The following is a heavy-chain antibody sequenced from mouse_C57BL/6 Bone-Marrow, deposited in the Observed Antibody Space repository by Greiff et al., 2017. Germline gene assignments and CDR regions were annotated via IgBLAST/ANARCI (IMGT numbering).Heavy chain of an antibody. CDR3: SGVFYHGGSDY. V-gene: IGHV1-81*01. Sequence: QVQLQQSGAELARPGASVKLSCKASGYTFTSYGISWVKQRTGQGLEWIGEIYPRSGTTYYNEKFKGKATLTVNKSSSTAYMELSSLTSEDSAVYFGSGVFYHGGSDYWGQGTTLTVSS. CDR2: IYPRSGTT. D-gene: IGHD2-3*01. CDR1: GYTFTSYG. J-gene: IGHJ2*01.